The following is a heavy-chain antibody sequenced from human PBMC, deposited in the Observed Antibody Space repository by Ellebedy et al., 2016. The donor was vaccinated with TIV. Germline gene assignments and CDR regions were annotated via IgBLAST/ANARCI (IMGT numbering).Heavy chain of an antibody. CDR1: GYTFTSHG. J-gene: IGHJ4*02. CDR3: ARVPSSWSGFYTY. CDR2: INFDQGNA. D-gene: IGHD3-3*01. V-gene: IGHV1-18*04. Sequence: ASVKVSXXASGYTFTSHGISWVRQAPGQGPEWMGWINFDQGNANYAEKFQGRVTMTSDTSTSTAYMELRNLRSDDTAVYYCARVPSSWSGFYTYWGQGTLVTVSS.